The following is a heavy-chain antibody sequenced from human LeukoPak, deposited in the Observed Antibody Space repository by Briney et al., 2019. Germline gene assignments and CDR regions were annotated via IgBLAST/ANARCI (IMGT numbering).Heavy chain of an antibody. CDR1: GFTVSSNY. CDR3: ARGRGYSSSRGHAFDI. D-gene: IGHD6-13*01. CDR2: IYSGGST. V-gene: IGHV3-53*01. J-gene: IGHJ3*02. Sequence: GGSLRLSCAASGFTVSSNYMSWVREAPGKGLEWVSVIYSGGSTYYADSVTGRFTISRDNSKNTLYLQMNSLRAEDTAVYYCARGRGYSSSRGHAFDIWGQGTMVTVSS.